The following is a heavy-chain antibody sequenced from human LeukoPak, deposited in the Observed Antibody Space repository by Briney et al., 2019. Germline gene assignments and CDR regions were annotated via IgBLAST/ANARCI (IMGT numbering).Heavy chain of an antibody. CDR1: GYTFTSYY. D-gene: IGHD3-22*01. J-gene: IGHJ4*02. Sequence: ASVKVSCKASGYTFTSYYMHWVRQAPGQGLEWMGIINPSGGSTSYAQKFQGRVTMTRDTSISTAYMELSRLRSDDTAVYYCARDVVYYYDSSGYSGGFDYWGQGTLVTVSS. V-gene: IGHV1-46*01. CDR3: ARDVVYYYDSSGYSGGFDY. CDR2: INPSGGST.